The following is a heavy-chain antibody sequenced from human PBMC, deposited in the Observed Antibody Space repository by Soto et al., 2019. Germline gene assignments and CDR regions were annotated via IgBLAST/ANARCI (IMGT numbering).Heavy chain of an antibody. D-gene: IGHD3-16*01. V-gene: IGHV3-23*01. CDR2: ITGGGGST. CDR1: GFTFSSYA. Sequence: EVQLLESGGGLVQPGGSLRLSCAASGFTFSSYAINWVRQAPGKGLEWVSVITGGGGSTFYADSVKGRFTISRDNSKNTVYLQMNNLRVEDTAVYHCAKDVAVGGGFWGLGTLVTVSS. CDR3: AKDVAVGGGF. J-gene: IGHJ4*02.